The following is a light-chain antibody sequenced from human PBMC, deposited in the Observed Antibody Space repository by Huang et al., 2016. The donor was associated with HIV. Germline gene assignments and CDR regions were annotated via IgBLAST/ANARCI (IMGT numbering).Light chain of an antibody. J-gene: IGKJ4*01. CDR2: TAS. CDR3: QQSYSAPALT. V-gene: IGKV1-39*01. CDR1: QSISRY. Sequence: DIEMTQSPSSLSASVEDRVTITCRASQSISRYLHWYQQKPGKAPKLLIHTASSLQSGVPSMFSGRGSGTDFTLTISRLQPDDFATYYGQQSYSAPALTFGGGSKVEIK.